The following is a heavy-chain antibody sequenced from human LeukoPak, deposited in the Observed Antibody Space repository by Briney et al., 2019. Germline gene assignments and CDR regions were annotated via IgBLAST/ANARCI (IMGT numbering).Heavy chain of an antibody. CDR2: IKQDGSEK. D-gene: IGHD3-9*01. CDR3: ARVRSQNHQVRHFDWFIGGGYMDV. Sequence: GGSLRLSCAASGFTFSSYWMSWVRQAPGKGLEWVANIKQDGSEKYYVDSVKGRFTISRDNAKNSLYLQMNSLRAEDTAVYYCARVRSQNHQVRHFDWFIGGGYMDVWGKGTTVTVSS. V-gene: IGHV3-7*01. J-gene: IGHJ6*03. CDR1: GFTFSSYW.